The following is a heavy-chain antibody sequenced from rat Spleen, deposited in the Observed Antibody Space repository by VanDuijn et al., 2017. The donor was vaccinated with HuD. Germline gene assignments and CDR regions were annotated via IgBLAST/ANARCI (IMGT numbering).Heavy chain of an antibody. CDR3: AKAEARIYLGYFDY. D-gene: IGHD1-6*01. CDR2: INTDGNST. J-gene: IGHJ2*01. CDR1: GFTFSNNW. Sequence: EVQLVETGGGLVQPGRSLKLSCVASGFTFSNNWIYWIRQAPGKGLEWVSSINTDGNSTYYPDSVKGRFTISRDNAENTVYLQGNSLRSEDTATYYCAKAEARIYLGYFDYWGQGVMVTVSS. V-gene: IGHV5-58*01.